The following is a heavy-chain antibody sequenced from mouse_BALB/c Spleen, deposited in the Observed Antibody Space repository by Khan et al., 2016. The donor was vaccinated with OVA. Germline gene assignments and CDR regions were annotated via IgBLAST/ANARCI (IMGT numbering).Heavy chain of an antibody. CDR2: INPSNGYT. V-gene: IGHV1-4*01. CDR1: GYTFTSYT. CDR3: IRDGAYHRSDGWFGY. Sequence: QVQLQQSGAELARPGASVKMSCKASGYTFTSYTIHWIKKRPGQGLEWIGYINPSNGYTNYNQRFKDKATLTTDKSSTTAYLQLSSLTSDDSAVYNCIRDGAYHRSDGWFGYWGQGTLVTVSA. J-gene: IGHJ3*01. D-gene: IGHD2-14*01.